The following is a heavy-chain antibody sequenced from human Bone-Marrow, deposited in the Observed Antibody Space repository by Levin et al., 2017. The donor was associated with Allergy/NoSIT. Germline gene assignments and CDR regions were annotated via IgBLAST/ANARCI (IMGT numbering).Heavy chain of an antibody. J-gene: IGHJ4*02. D-gene: IGHD3-22*01. CDR2: IIPIFGTA. CDR3: ASADYDSSGYYYVSAEDY. CDR1: GGTFSSYA. Sequence: SVKVSCKASGGTFSSYAISWVRQAPGQGLEWMGGIIPIFGTANYAQKFQGRVTITADESTSTAYMELSSLRSEDTAVYYCASADYDSSGYYYVSAEDYWGQGTLVTVSS. V-gene: IGHV1-69*13.